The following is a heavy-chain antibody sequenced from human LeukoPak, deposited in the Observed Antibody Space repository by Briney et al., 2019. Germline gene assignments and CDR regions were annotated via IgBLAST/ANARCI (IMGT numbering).Heavy chain of an antibody. D-gene: IGHD5-12*01. V-gene: IGHV4-39*07. J-gene: IGHJ4*02. Sequence: SETLSLTCTVSGGSISSSSYYWGWIRQPPGKGLEWIGSIYYSGSTYYNPSLKSRVTISVDTSKNQFSLKLSSVTAADTAAYYCASHVDIVATIRYWGQGTLVTVSS. CDR3: ASHVDIVATIRY. CDR2: IYYSGST. CDR1: GGSISSSSYY.